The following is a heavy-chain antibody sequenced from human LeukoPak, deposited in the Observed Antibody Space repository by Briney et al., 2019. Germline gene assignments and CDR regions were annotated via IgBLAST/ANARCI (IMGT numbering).Heavy chain of an antibody. Sequence: GGSLRLSCAASGFTFSSYWMSWVRQAPGKGLEWVAVISYDGSNKYYADSVKGRFTISRDNSKNTLYLQMNSLRAEDTAVYYCASDIDFWSGYYDDYWGQGTLVTVSS. CDR2: ISYDGSNK. CDR3: ASDIDFWSGYYDDY. V-gene: IGHV3-30-3*01. J-gene: IGHJ4*02. D-gene: IGHD3-3*01. CDR1: GFTFSSYW.